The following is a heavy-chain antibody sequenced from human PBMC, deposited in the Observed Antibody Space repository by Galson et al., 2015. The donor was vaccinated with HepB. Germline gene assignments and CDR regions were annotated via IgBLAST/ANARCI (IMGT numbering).Heavy chain of an antibody. Sequence: SVKVSCKASGYRFTSYSIQWVRQAPGQRLEWMGWINTGDGNTKYSPKFQGRVTITRDTSANSAYMELNSLRSEDTAMYYCARDRVTLVRGVLDYYYGMDVWGQGTTVTVSS. D-gene: IGHD3-10*01. CDR2: INTGDGNT. CDR3: ARDRVTLVRGVLDYYYGMDV. J-gene: IGHJ6*02. V-gene: IGHV1-3*04. CDR1: GYRFTSYS.